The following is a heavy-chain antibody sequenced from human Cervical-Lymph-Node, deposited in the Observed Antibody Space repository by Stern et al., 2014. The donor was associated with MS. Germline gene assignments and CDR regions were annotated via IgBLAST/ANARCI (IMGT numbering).Heavy chain of an antibody. CDR1: DEPFSGYY. CDR2: VYPTGVT. D-gene: IGHD3-3*01. V-gene: IGHV4-34*01. Sequence: QVQLQQWGAGLLKPSETLSLTCTVSDEPFSGYYWSWIRQSPGKGLEWIGQVYPTGVTNYNPSLGSRVTISVDTSKNQFSLTLRSVTAADTAVYFCAGRADFLGHWGQGTLVTVST. CDR3: AGRADFLGH. J-gene: IGHJ5*02.